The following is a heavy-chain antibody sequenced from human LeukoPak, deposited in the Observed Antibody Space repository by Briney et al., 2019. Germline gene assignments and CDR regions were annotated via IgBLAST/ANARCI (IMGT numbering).Heavy chain of an antibody. V-gene: IGHV3-30*18. J-gene: IGHJ3*02. CDR2: ISYDGSNK. CDR1: GFTMRNHW. CDR3: AKALTSGWYLDAFNI. D-gene: IGHD6-19*01. Sequence: GGSLRLSCAASGFTMRNHWMSWVRQAPGKGLEWVAVISYDGSNKYYADSVKGRFTISRDNSKNTLFLEMNSLRAEDTAVYYCAKALTSGWYLDAFNIWGQGTMVTVSS.